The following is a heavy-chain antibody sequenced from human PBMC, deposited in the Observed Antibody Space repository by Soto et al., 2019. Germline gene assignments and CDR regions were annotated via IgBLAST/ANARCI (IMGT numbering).Heavy chain of an antibody. Sequence: GASVKVSCKASGGTFSSYAISWVRQAPGQGLEWMGGIIPICGTADYAQKFQGRVTMTRDNSISTAYMELSSLRSEDTAVYYCTRTQRALGSYGDYYFDYWGQGTLVTVSS. D-gene: IGHD4-17*01. CDR2: IIPICGTA. V-gene: IGHV1-69*05. CDR1: GGTFSSYA. J-gene: IGHJ4*02. CDR3: TRTQRALGSYGDYYFDY.